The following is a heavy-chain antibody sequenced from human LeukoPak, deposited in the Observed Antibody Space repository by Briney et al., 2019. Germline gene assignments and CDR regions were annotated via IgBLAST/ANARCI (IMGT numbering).Heavy chain of an antibody. V-gene: IGHV1-2*02. D-gene: IGHD3-22*01. Sequence: ASVKVSCKASGYTFTGYYMHWVRQAPGQGLEWMGWINPNSGGTNYAQKFQGRVTMTRDTSISTAYMELSRLRSDDTAVYYCASDTARDVSSGYYGIHYWGQGTLVTVSS. CDR2: INPNSGGT. CDR1: GYTFTGYY. J-gene: IGHJ4*02. CDR3: ASDTARDVSSGYYGIHY.